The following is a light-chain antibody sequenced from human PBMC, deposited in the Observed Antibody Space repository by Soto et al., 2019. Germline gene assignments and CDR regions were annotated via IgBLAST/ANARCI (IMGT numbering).Light chain of an antibody. CDR1: QSISSY. Sequence: DLPMTQSPSSLSASVGDRVTITCRASQSISSYLNWDQQKPGKAPKLLIYAASSLQSGVPSRFSGSGSGTDFTLTISSLQPEDFATYYCQQSYSTLWTFGQGTKVEIK. V-gene: IGKV1-39*01. J-gene: IGKJ1*01. CDR3: QQSYSTLWT. CDR2: AAS.